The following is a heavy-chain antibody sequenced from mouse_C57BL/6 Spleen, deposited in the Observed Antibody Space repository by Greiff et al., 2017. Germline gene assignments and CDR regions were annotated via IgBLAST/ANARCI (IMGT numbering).Heavy chain of an antibody. CDR1: GYAFSSYW. CDR2: IYPGDGDT. J-gene: IGHJ3*01. Sequence: VQLQESGAELVKPGASVKISCKASGYAFSSYWMNWVKQRPGKGLEWIGQIYPGDGDTNYNGKFKGKATLTADKSSSTAYMQLSSLTSEDSAVYFCARGDSNYGFAYWGQGTLVTVSA. V-gene: IGHV1-80*01. D-gene: IGHD2-5*01. CDR3: ARGDSNYGFAY.